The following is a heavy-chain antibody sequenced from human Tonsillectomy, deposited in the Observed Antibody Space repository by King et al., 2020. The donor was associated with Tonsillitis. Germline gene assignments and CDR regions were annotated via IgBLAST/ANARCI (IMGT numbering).Heavy chain of an antibody. J-gene: IGHJ4*02. V-gene: IGHV4-34*01. CDR1: GGSFSSYY. CDR3: ARGRGLTTSFYFDY. CDR2: INHSGST. Sequence: HVQLQQWGAGLLKPPEPLSLTCAVYGGSFSSYYWSWIRQPPGKGLEWIGEINHSGSTNYNPSLKSRVTISVDTSKNQFSLKLTSVTSADTAVYFCARGRGLTTSFYFDYWGQGTLVTVSS. D-gene: IGHD4-11*01.